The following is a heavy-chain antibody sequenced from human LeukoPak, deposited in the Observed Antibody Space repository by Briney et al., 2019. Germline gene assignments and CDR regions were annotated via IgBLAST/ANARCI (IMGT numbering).Heavy chain of an antibody. V-gene: IGHV4-34*01. CDR1: GGSFSGYY. D-gene: IGHD3-10*01. Sequence: SETLSLTCAVYGGSFSGYYWSWIRQPPGKGLEWIGEINHSGSTNYNPSLKSRVTISVDTSKNQFSLKLSSVTAADTAVYYCARYPTNWLYYYGSGSYLKYYYMDVWGKGTTVTISS. CDR3: ARYPTNWLYYYGSGSYLKYYYMDV. CDR2: INHSGST. J-gene: IGHJ6*03.